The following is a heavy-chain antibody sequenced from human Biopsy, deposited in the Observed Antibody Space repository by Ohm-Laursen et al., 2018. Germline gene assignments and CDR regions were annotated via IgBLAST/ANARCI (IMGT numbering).Heavy chain of an antibody. CDR2: INPDGSVK. D-gene: IGHD3-16*01. V-gene: IGHV3-7*01. CDR3: ATSGAADSWGNYYGMDV. Sequence: SLRLSCAASGFMFSASWMSWVRQAPGKGLEWVANINPDGSVKYFADSVKGRFTISRDNAENSMYLQMNSLRADDTAVYYCATSGAADSWGNYYGMDVWGQGTTVTVSS. J-gene: IGHJ6*02. CDR1: GFMFSASW.